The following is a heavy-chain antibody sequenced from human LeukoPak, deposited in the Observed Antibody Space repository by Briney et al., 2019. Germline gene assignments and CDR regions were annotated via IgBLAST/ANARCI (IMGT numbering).Heavy chain of an antibody. V-gene: IGHV5-51*01. Sequence: GESLKISCKGSGYSLTTNWIGWVRQMPGKGLEWMGIIYPDDSDTRYSPSFQGQVTISADKSISTVYLQWSSVKASDTATYYCARRGARGTRADYWGQGTLVTVSS. D-gene: IGHD4/OR15-4a*01. CDR3: ARRGARGTRADY. CDR2: IYPDDSDT. CDR1: GYSLTTNW. J-gene: IGHJ4*02.